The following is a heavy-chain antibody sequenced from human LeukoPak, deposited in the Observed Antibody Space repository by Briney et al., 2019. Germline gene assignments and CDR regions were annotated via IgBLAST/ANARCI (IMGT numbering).Heavy chain of an antibody. CDR3: ARGNEEWLAFDI. Sequence: GGSLRLSCAASGFTFDDYAMHWVRQAPGKGLEWVSGISWNSGSIGYADSVKGRFTISRDSAKNSLYLQMNSLRAEDTALYYCARGNEEWLAFDIWGQGTMVTVSS. CDR1: GFTFDDYA. V-gene: IGHV3-9*01. D-gene: IGHD3-3*01. CDR2: ISWNSGSI. J-gene: IGHJ3*02.